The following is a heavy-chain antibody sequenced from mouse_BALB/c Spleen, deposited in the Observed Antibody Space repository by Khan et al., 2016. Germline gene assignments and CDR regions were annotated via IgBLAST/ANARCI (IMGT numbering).Heavy chain of an antibody. CDR1: GYTFSSYW. CDR3: ARGND. Sequence: QVQLKQSGAELMKPGASVKISCKATGYTFSSYWLEWVKQRPGHGLEWIGDILPGSGSINFNERFKDKVTFTADTSSNTAYLHLSSLTSEDSAVYYCARGNDWDQGTTLTVAA. J-gene: IGHJ2*01. V-gene: IGHV1-9*01. CDR2: ILPGSGSI.